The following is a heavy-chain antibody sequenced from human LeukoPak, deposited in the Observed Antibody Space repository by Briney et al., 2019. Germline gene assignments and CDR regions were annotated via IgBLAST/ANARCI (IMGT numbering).Heavy chain of an antibody. CDR2: ISSSGSTI. CDR3: ARLIIWFGEWNYMDV. V-gene: IGHV3-48*04. CDR1: GFTFSSYS. J-gene: IGHJ6*03. D-gene: IGHD3-10*01. Sequence: GGSLRLSCAASGFTFSSYSMNWVRQAPGKGLEWVSYISSSGSTIYYADSVKGRFTISRDNAKNSLYLQMNSLRAEDTAVYYCARLIIWFGEWNYMDVWGKGTTVSISS.